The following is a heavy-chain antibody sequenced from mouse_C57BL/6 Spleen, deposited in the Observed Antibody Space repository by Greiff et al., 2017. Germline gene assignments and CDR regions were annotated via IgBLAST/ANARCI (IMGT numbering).Heavy chain of an antibody. CDR1: GFTFSDYG. V-gene: IGHV5-17*01. J-gene: IGHJ2*01. D-gene: IGHD5-5*01. Sequence: EVKLVESGGGLVKPGGSLKLSCAASGFTFSDYGMHWVRQAPEKGLEWVAYISSGSSTIYYADTVKGRFTISRDKAKNTLFLQMTSLRSEVTAMYYCARDYPYYFDYWGQGTTLTVSS. CDR2: ISSGSSTI. CDR3: ARDYPYYFDY.